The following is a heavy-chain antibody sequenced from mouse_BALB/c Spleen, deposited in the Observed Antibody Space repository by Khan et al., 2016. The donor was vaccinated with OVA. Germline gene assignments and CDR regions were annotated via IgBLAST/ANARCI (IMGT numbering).Heavy chain of an antibody. CDR2: IGSGGST. V-gene: IGHV5-6-5*01. CDR1: GFTFSRHA. CDR3: ARVNGSTAVDY. Sequence: EVELVESGGGLVKPGGSLKLSCAASGFTFSRHAMSWVRQTPERRLEWVASIGSGGSTYYPDNVKGRFTISSDNARNILYLQMSSLRSDDSAMYYCARVNGSTAVDYWGQGTTPTVSS. J-gene: IGHJ2*01.